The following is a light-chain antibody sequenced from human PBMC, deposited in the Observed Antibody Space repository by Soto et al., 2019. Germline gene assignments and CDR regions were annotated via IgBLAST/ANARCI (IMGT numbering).Light chain of an antibody. V-gene: IGKV3-20*01. CDR1: QSVSSSY. CDR2: GAS. CDR3: QQYDSSRT. J-gene: IGKJ1*01. Sequence: EIVLTQSPGTLSLSPGERATLSCRASQSVSSSYLAWYQQKPGQAPRLLIYGASSRATGIPDRFSGSGSGTVFTLTISRLEPEDFAVYYCQQYDSSRTFGQGTKVEIK.